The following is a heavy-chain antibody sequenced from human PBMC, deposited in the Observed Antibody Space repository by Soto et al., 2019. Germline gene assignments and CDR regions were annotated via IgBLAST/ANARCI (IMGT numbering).Heavy chain of an antibody. J-gene: IGHJ5*02. CDR3: ARERGSYSSVWFDP. CDR2: IYYSGIT. CDR1: GGSISSYY. V-gene: IGHV4-59*01. D-gene: IGHD1-26*01. Sequence: SETLSLTCNVSGGSISSYYWSWIRQPPGKGLEWIGYIYYSGITNYNPSLKSRVTISVDTSKNQFSLKLSSVTAADTAVYYCARERGSYSSVWFDPWGQGTLVTVSS.